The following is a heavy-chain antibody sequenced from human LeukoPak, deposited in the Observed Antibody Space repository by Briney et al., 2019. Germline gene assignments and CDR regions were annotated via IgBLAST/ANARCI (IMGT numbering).Heavy chain of an antibody. V-gene: IGHV3-15*01. D-gene: IGHD1-1*01. Sequence: GGSLRLSCAASGFTFSNAWLSWVRQAPGKGPEWVGRIKSKADGGTTDYAAPVKGRFTISRDDSKNTLFLQIDSVKAEDTAMYYCSTEDQRNSWGQGTLVTVSS. CDR1: GFTFSNAW. CDR2: IKSKADGGTT. J-gene: IGHJ4*02. CDR3: STEDQRNS.